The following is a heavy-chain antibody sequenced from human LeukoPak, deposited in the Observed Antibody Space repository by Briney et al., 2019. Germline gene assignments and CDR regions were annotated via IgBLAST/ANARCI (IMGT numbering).Heavy chain of an antibody. CDR1: GGTFSSYA. D-gene: IGHD2-2*01. J-gene: IGHJ6*03. Sequence: SVKVSCKASGGTFSSYAISWVRQASGQGLEWMGGIIPIFGTANYAQKFQGRVTITADESTSTAYMELSSLRSEDTAVYYCARSGRCSSTSCYHYYYYMDVWGKGTTVTVSS. CDR2: IIPIFGTA. CDR3: ARSGRCSSTSCYHYYYYMDV. V-gene: IGHV1-69*01.